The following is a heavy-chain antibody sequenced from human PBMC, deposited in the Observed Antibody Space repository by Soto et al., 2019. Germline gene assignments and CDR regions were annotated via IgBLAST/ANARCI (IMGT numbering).Heavy chain of an antibody. CDR2: MYPRGGNV. J-gene: IGHJ4*02. Sequence: GGSLRLSCAASGFTFSIVSMSWVRHAPGRGLEWVSSMYPRGGNVFYADSAKGRFTISRDNSKNTVYLQMNSLRAEDTAVYYCAKDRLSDSGWDIDYWGQGTLVTVS. D-gene: IGHD1-26*01. CDR1: GFTFSIVS. V-gene: IGHV3-23*01. CDR3: AKDRLSDSGWDIDY.